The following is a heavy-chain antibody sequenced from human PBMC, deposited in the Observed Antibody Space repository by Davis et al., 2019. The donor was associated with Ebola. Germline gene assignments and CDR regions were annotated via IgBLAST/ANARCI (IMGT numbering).Heavy chain of an antibody. D-gene: IGHD1-26*01. J-gene: IGHJ5*02. CDR2: INHSGST. Sequence: MPSETLSLTCAVYGGSFSGYYWTWIRQPPGKGLEWIGEINHSGSTNYNPSLKSRVTISVDTSKNQFSLKLSSVTAADTAVYYCARRVGATWSWFDPWGQGTPVTVSS. CDR3: ARRVGATWSWFDP. CDR1: GGSFSGYY. V-gene: IGHV4-34*01.